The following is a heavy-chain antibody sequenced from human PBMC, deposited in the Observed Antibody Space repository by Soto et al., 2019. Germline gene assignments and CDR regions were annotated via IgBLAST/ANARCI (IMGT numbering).Heavy chain of an antibody. J-gene: IGHJ6*02. CDR1: GYSFTSYW. V-gene: IGHV5-10-1*01. D-gene: IGHD2-15*01. Sequence: ESLKISCKGSGYSFTSYWISWVRQMPGKGLEWMGRIDPSDSYTNYSPSFQGHVTISADKSISTAYLQWSSLKASDTAMYYCARLVGVVTSYYYYYYGMDVWGQGTTVTVSS. CDR2: IDPSDSYT. CDR3: ARLVGVVTSYYYYYYGMDV.